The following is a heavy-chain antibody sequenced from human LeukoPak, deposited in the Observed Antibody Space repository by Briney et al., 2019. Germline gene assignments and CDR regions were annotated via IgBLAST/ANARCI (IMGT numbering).Heavy chain of an antibody. CDR2: ISSSSYI. CDR3: ATRITMIILSAQDY. CDR1: GFTFSSYS. Sequence: GGSLRLSCAASGFTFSSYSMNWVRQAPGKGLEWVSSISSSSYIYYADSVKGRFTISRDNSKNTLYLQMNSLRAEDTAVYYCATRITMIILSAQDYWGQGTLVTVSS. J-gene: IGHJ4*02. V-gene: IGHV3-21*04. D-gene: IGHD3-22*01.